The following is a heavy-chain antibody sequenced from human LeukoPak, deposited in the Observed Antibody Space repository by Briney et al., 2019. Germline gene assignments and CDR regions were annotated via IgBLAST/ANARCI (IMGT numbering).Heavy chain of an antibody. CDR2: IYTGGST. V-gene: IGHV3-53*01. CDR3: VRGCSGGSCYSSFDY. D-gene: IGHD2-15*01. Sequence: GGSLRLSCAASGFTVSSNYMSWARQAPGKGLEWVSVIYTGGSTFYADSVKGRFTISRDSSKNTLYLQMNSLRAEDTAVYYCVRGCSGGSCYSSFDYWGQGTLVTVSS. CDR1: GFTVSSNY. J-gene: IGHJ4*02.